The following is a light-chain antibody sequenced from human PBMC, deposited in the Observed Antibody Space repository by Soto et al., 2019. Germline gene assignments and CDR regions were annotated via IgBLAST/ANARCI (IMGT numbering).Light chain of an antibody. J-gene: IGKJ3*01. CDR1: QVVSTSY. Sequence: EIVLTQSPGTLSLSPGESATLSCRANQVVSTSYLAWYQQKPGQAPRLLIYHASDRAAGIPDRFSGSGSGTDFTLTISRLEPEDSAVYYCQQYGGAPFTFGPGTRVDVK. V-gene: IGKV3-20*01. CDR3: QQYGGAPFT. CDR2: HAS.